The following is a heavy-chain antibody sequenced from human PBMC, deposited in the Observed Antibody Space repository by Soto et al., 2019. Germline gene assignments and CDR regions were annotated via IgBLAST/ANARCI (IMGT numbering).Heavy chain of an antibody. D-gene: IGHD4-17*01. CDR3: ARERTYGDLPFDY. CDR1: GGSVSSDSYY. J-gene: IGHJ4*02. CDR2: IYYSGST. V-gene: IGHV4-61*01. Sequence: ASETLSLTCTVSGGSVSSDSYYWSWIRQPPGKGLEWIGYIYYSGSTNYNPSLKSRVTISVDTSKNQFSLKLSSVTAADTAVYYCARERTYGDLPFDYWGQGTLVTVSS.